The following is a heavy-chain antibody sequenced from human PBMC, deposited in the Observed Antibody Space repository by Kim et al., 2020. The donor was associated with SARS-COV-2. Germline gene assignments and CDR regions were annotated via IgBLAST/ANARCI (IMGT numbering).Heavy chain of an antibody. CDR3: ARDRAYLWFGELLYKGSFDY. V-gene: IGHV1-2*06. CDR1: GYTFTGYY. J-gene: IGHJ4*02. Sequence: ASVKVSCKASGYTFTGYYMHWVRQAPGQGLEWMGRINPNSGGTNYAQKFQGRATMTRDTSISTAYMELSRLRSDDTAVYYCARDRAYLWFGELLYKGSFDYWGQGTLVTVSS. CDR2: INPNSGGT. D-gene: IGHD3-10*01.